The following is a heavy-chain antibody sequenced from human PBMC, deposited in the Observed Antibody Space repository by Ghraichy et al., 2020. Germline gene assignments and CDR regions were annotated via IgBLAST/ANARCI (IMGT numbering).Heavy chain of an antibody. J-gene: IGHJ4*02. Sequence: SETLSLTCTVSGGSVSSGSYYWSWIRQPPEKGLEWIGYIYYSGSTNYNPSLKSRVTISVDTSKNQFSLKLSSVTAADTAVYYCARARATLITFGGVIDRTVDFDYWGQGTLVTVSS. D-gene: IGHD3-16*02. CDR2: IYYSGST. V-gene: IGHV4-61*01. CDR1: GGSVSSGSYY. CDR3: ARARATLITFGGVIDRTVDFDY.